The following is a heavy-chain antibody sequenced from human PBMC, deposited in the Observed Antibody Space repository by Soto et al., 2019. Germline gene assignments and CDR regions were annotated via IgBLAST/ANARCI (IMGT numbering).Heavy chain of an antibody. J-gene: IGHJ6*02. CDR1: GVSISDYF. Sequence: PSETLSLTCTVSGVSISDYFWSWMRQPPGKGLEWAGFIYYNGSTQYNPSLKSRVTMSVDTSKNQFSLKLNSVTAADTAVYYCARDLWGYCGTDCYPLDVWGQGTTVTVS. V-gene: IGHV4-59*01. CDR2: IYYNGST. CDR3: ARDLWGYCGTDCYPLDV. D-gene: IGHD2-21*02.